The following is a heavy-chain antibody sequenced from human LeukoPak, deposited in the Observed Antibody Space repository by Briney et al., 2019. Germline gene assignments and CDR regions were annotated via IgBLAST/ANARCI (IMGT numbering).Heavy chain of an antibody. CDR3: ARGGVAGIFTFDY. J-gene: IGHJ4*02. CDR2: IYYSGST. Sequence: SETLSLTCTVSGGSISNYYWSWIRQHPGKGLEWIGYIYYSGSTYYNPSLKSRVTISVDTSKNQFSLKLSSVTAADTAVYYCARGGVAGIFTFDYWGQGTLVTVSS. CDR1: GGSISNYY. D-gene: IGHD3-3*02. V-gene: IGHV4-31*03.